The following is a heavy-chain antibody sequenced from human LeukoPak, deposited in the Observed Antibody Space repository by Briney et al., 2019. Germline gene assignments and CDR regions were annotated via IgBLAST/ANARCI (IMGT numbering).Heavy chain of an antibody. J-gene: IGHJ5*02. CDR1: GGSFSGYY. D-gene: IGHD6-13*01. Sequence: PSETLSLTCAVYGGSFSGYYWSWIRQPPGKGLEWIGEINRSGSTNYNPSLKSRVTISVDTSKNQFSLKLSSVTAADTAVYYCARGSPYSSSWYGYNWFDPWGQGTLVTVSS. CDR3: ARGSPYSSSWYGYNWFDP. V-gene: IGHV4-34*01. CDR2: INRSGST.